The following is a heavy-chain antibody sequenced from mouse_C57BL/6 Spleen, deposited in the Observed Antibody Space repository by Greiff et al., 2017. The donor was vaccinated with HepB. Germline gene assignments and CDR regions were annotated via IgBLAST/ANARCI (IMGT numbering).Heavy chain of an antibody. CDR2: IRSKSSNYAT. Sequence: EVNLVESGGGLVQPKGSLKLSCAASGFTFNTYAMHWVRQAPGKGLEWVARIRSKSSNYATYYADSVKDRFTISRDDSQSMLYLQMNNLKTEDTAMYYCVRDGYYGRGFAYWGQGTLVTVSA. V-gene: IGHV10-3*01. CDR1: GFTFNTYA. J-gene: IGHJ3*01. D-gene: IGHD1-1*01. CDR3: VRDGYYGRGFAY.